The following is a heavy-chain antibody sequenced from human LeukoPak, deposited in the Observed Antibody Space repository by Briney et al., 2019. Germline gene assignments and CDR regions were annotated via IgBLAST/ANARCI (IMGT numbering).Heavy chain of an antibody. J-gene: IGHJ4*02. D-gene: IGHD1-26*01. Sequence: PSETLSLTCTVSGGSVSSGSYYWSWIRQPPGKGLEWIGYIYYSGSTNYNPSLKSRVTISVDTSKNQFSLKLSSVTAADTAVYYCARAAYSGSYHSDYWGQGTLVTVSS. CDR2: IYYSGST. CDR3: ARAAYSGSYHSDY. V-gene: IGHV4-61*01. CDR1: GGSVSSGSYY.